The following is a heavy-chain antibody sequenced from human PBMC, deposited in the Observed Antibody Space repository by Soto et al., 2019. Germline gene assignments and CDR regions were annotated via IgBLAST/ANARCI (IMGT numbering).Heavy chain of an antibody. CDR3: ARGRYCLTGRCFPNWFDS. D-gene: IGHD7-27*01. J-gene: IGHJ5*01. CDR1: GDSISNLDYF. Sequence: SESLSLSCSVSGDSISNLDYFWAWIRQPPGQALEYIGYIYKSATTYYNPSFESRVAISVDTSKSQFSLNVTSVTAADTAVYFCARGRYCLTGRCFPNWFDSWGQGALVTVSS. V-gene: IGHV4-30-4*01. CDR2: IYKSATT.